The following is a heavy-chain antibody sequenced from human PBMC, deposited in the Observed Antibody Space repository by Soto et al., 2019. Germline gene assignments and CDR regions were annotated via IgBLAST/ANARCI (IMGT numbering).Heavy chain of an antibody. V-gene: IGHV3-7*03. CDR2: IKQDASES. Sequence: GGSLRLSCVASGFSFSNYWVGWDSQAPGKGLEWVANIKQDASESYYVDSVRGRCTVYRDNAHNSLYLQMSSLRAEDTALYFCAGGYSYGYIHYWGRGTLVTVSS. CDR3: AGGYSYGYIHY. CDR1: GFSFSNYW. J-gene: IGHJ4*02. D-gene: IGHD5-18*01.